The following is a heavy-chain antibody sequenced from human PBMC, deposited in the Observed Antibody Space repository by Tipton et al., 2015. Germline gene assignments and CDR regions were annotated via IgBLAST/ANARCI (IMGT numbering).Heavy chain of an antibody. D-gene: IGHD2-21*01. V-gene: IGHV4-38-2*01. CDR2: VYPGGGT. CDR3: ASGCINFSCYYWFDP. J-gene: IGHJ5*02. Sequence: GLVKPSETMSLTCDVSGYSINNDYYWGWIRQAPGKGLEWFGFVYPGGGTYYNPSLKSRVTILVDTTQNQVSLRLTSVTAADTAVYYCASGCINFSCYYWFDPWGPGTLVTVSS. CDR1: GYSINNDYY.